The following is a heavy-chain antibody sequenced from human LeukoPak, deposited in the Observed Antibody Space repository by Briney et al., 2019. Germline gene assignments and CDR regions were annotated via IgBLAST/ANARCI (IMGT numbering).Heavy chain of an antibody. D-gene: IGHD4-11*01. CDR3: ARVRDDYTYFDC. J-gene: IGHJ4*02. Sequence: GGSLRLSCAASGFTFRGYWMHWFGQAPGKGRLWVSRINSDGSRTTYADSVRGRFTISRDNAKSTLYLQMNSLRAEDTAVYYCARVRDDYTYFDCWGQGTLVTVSS. CDR1: GFTFRGYW. V-gene: IGHV3-74*01. CDR2: INSDGSRT.